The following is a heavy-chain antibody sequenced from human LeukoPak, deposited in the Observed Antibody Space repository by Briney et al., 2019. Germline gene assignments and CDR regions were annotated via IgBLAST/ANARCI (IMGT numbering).Heavy chain of an antibody. Sequence: SETLSLTCTVSGYSISSGYYWGWIRQPPGKGLEWIGSIYYSGSTYYNPSLKSRVTISVDTSKNQFSLKLSSVTAADTAMYYCARLREEGNYYDSSGYVYYFDYWGQGTLVTVSS. J-gene: IGHJ4*02. D-gene: IGHD3-22*01. CDR3: ARLREEGNYYDSSGYVYYFDY. CDR2: IYYSGST. CDR1: GYSISSGYY. V-gene: IGHV4-38-2*02.